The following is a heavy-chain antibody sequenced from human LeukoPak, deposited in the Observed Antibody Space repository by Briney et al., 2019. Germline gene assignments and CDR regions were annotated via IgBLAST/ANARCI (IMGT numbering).Heavy chain of an antibody. Sequence: TSETLSLTCTVSGGSISSYYWSWIRQPPGKGLEWIGYIYYSGSTNYNPSLESRVTISVDTSKNQFSLKLSSVTAADTAVYYCARGGAAAGSLWFDPWGQGTLVTVSS. J-gene: IGHJ5*02. CDR3: ARGGAAAGSLWFDP. CDR2: IYYSGST. D-gene: IGHD6-13*01. CDR1: GGSISSYY. V-gene: IGHV4-59*01.